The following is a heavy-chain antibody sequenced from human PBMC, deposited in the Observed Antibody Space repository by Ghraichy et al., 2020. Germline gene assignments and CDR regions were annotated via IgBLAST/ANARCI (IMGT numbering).Heavy chain of an antibody. V-gene: IGHV3-15*01. CDR2: IKSKTDGGTT. Sequence: GGSLRLSCAASGFTFSNAWMSWVRQAPGKGLEWVGLIKSKTDGGTTDYAAPVKGRFTISRDGSKNTLYLQMNSLKTEDTAVYYCTTDFYDFWSGSDYWGQGTLVNLSS. CDR1: GFTFSNAW. J-gene: IGHJ4*02. CDR3: TTDFYDFWSGSDY. D-gene: IGHD3-3*01.